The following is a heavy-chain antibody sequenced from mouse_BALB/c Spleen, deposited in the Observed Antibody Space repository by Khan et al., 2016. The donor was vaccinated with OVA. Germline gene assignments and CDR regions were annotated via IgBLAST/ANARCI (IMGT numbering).Heavy chain of an antibody. V-gene: IGHV5-9-1*01. J-gene: IGHJ3*01. Sequence: EVELVESGGGLVEPGGSLKLSCAASGFTFSSFVMSWVRQTPEKRLEWVATISSAATYTYYPDSVKGRFTISRDTATNTLYLQMNSLTSDDTAIYYCTSGNYGWFAYWGQGTLVTVST. CDR3: TSGNYGWFAY. CDR2: ISSAATYT. D-gene: IGHD2-1*01. CDR1: GFTFSSFV.